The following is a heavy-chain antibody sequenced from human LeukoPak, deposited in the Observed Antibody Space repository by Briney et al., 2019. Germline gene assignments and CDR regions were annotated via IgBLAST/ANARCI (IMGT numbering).Heavy chain of an antibody. J-gene: IGHJ4*02. D-gene: IGHD4-17*01. CDR2: MYINGNT. CDR3: ARVGGDRVAY. V-gene: IGHV3-53*01. Sequence: GSLRLSCAASGLTVSSKYMSWVRQAPGKGLEWVSVMYINGNTHYSDSVKGRFTISRDNAKNTLYLQMNSLRPEDTAVYYCARVGGDRVAYWGQGTLVTVSS. CDR1: GLTVSSKY.